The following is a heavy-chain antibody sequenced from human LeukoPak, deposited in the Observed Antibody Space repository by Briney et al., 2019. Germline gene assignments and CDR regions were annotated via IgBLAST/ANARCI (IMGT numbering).Heavy chain of an antibody. D-gene: IGHD6-13*01. CDR1: GFTFSSNA. CDR2: ITGSGDST. Sequence: GGSLRLSCAASGFTFSSNAMNWVRQAPGKGLEWVSGITGSGDSTYYADSVKGRFTIFRDNAKNTLYLQMNSLRAEDTAVYYCAREQQRYDYWGQGALVTVSS. CDR3: AREQQRYDY. V-gene: IGHV3-23*01. J-gene: IGHJ4*02.